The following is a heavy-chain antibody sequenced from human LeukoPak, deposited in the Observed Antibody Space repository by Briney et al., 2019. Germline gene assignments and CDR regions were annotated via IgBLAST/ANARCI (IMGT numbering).Heavy chain of an antibody. J-gene: IGHJ3*02. CDR1: GFTFSSYG. Sequence: GRSLRLSCAASGFTFSSYGMHWVRQAPGKGLEWVAVISYDGSNKYYADSVKGRFTISRDNSKNTLYLQMNSLRAEDTAVYYCASVMVRGDDAFDIWGQGTMVTVSS. D-gene: IGHD3-10*01. V-gene: IGHV3-30*03. CDR2: ISYDGSNK. CDR3: ASVMVRGDDAFDI.